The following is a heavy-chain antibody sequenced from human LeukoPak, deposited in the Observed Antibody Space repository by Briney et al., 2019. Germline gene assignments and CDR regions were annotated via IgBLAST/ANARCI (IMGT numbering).Heavy chain of an antibody. CDR3: TRRRTPVHRYFDS. CDR2: IYYSGSP. Sequence: PSETLSPTCTVSGGSISSSSYYWGWIRQPPGKGLEWIGRIYYSGSPYYNPSLKSRATISVDTSKNQFSLKLSPMTAADTAVYYCTRRRTPVHRYFDSWGQGTLVTVSS. J-gene: IGHJ4*02. CDR1: GGSISSSSYY. V-gene: IGHV4-39*01. D-gene: IGHD3-9*01.